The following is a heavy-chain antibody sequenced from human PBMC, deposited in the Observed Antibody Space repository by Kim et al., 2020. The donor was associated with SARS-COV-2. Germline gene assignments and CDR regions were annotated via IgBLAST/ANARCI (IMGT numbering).Heavy chain of an antibody. CDR2: IIPIFGTA. CDR3: ARDGDYDSSGYPDY. V-gene: IGHV1-69*06. J-gene: IGHJ4*02. Sequence: SVKVSCKASGGTFSSYAISWVRQAPGQGLEWMGGIIPIFGTANYAQKFQGRVTITADKSTSTAYMELSSLRSEDTAVYYCARDGDYDSSGYPDYWGQGTLVTVSS. CDR1: GGTFSSYA. D-gene: IGHD3-22*01.